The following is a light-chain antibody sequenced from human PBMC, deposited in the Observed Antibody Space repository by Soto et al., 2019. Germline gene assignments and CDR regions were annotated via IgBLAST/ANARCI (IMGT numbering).Light chain of an antibody. CDR2: TAS. CDR3: MQHNSFAFT. CDR1: QGIKSD. V-gene: IGKV1-17*02. Sequence: DIQMTQSPSSLSASVGDRVTITCRASQGIKSDLGWYQQKPGKAPKRLIYTASSLQSGVPSRFSGRESGTEFTLTISNLQPEDFAIYYCMQHNSFAFTFGPGTRVDI. J-gene: IGKJ3*01.